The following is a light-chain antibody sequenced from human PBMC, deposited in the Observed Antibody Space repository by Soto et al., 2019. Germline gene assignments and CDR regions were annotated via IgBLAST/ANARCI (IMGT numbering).Light chain of an antibody. CDR2: GAS. V-gene: IGKV3-15*01. Sequence: EIVMTQSPATLSLSPGERATLSCRASQSVSSNVAWYQQIPGQTPRLLIYGASTRATGIPVRFSGSGSGTEFPLPISSLQSEDFAVYYCHQYDDGPYTFGQGTKVEI. J-gene: IGKJ2*01. CDR3: HQYDDGPYT. CDR1: QSVSSN.